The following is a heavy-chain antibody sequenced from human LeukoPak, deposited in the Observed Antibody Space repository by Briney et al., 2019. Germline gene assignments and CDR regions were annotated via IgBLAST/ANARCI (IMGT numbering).Heavy chain of an antibody. CDR3: AKDFVLMVFARSYYFDY. CDR2: IRCDGSNK. D-gene: IGHD2-8*01. Sequence: GGSLRLSCAASGFTFSSYGMHWVRRAPGKGLEWVAGIRCDGSNKYYADSVKGRFTISRDNSKNTLYLQMNSLRAEDTAVYYCAKDFVLMVFARSYYFDYWGQGTLVTVSS. J-gene: IGHJ4*02. CDR1: GFTFSSYG. V-gene: IGHV3-30*02.